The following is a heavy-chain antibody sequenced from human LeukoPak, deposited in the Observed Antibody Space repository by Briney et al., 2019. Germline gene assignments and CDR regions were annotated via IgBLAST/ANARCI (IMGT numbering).Heavy chain of an antibody. V-gene: IGHV1-69*05. D-gene: IGHD5-24*01. Sequence: SVKVSCKASGGTFSSYAISWVRQAPGQGLEWMGRIIPIFGTANYAQKFQGRVTITTDESTSTAYMELGSLRSEDTAVYYCARDRDGYNQFDYWGQGTLVTVSS. J-gene: IGHJ4*02. CDR1: GGTFSSYA. CDR2: IIPIFGTA. CDR3: ARDRDGYNQFDY.